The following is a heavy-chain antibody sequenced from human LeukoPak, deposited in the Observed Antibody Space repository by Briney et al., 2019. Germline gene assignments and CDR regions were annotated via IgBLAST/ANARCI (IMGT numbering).Heavy chain of an antibody. CDR3: ARERVYSNFGPHYYYYYMDV. CDR1: GGSTSSYY. CDR2: IYTSGST. Sequence: PSETLSLTCTVSGGSTSSYYWSWIRQPAGKGLEWIGRIYTSGSTNYNPSLKSRVTMSVDTSKNQFSLKLSSVTAADTAVYYCARERVYSNFGPHYYYYYMDVWGKGTTVTVSS. D-gene: IGHD4-11*01. J-gene: IGHJ6*03. V-gene: IGHV4-4*07.